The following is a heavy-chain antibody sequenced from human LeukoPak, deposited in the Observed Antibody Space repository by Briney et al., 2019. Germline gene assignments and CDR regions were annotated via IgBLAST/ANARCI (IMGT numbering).Heavy chain of an antibody. CDR1: GFTFSSYG. D-gene: IGHD2-21*02. V-gene: IGHV3-30*03. CDR2: ISYDGSNE. Sequence: PGRSLRLSCAASGFTFSSYGMHWVRQAPGKGLGWVAVISYDGSNEYYADSVKGRFTISRDNSKNTPYLQMNSLRAEDTAVYYCARDFGREGVTAIGYGMDVWGQGTTVTVSS. J-gene: IGHJ6*02. CDR3: ARDFGREGVTAIGYGMDV.